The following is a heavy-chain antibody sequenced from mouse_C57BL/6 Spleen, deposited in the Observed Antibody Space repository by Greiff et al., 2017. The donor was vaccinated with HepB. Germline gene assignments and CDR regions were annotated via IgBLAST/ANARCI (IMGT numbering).Heavy chain of an antibody. J-gene: IGHJ4*01. CDR3: ARWLLQEDY. D-gene: IGHD2-3*01. Sequence: QVQLQQPGAELVRPGSSVKLSCKASGYTFTSYWMDWVKQRPGQGLEWIGNIYPSDSETHYNQKFKDKATLTVDKSSSTAYMQLSSLTSEDSAVYYCARWLLQEDYWGQGTSVTVSS. V-gene: IGHV1-61*01. CDR2: IYPSDSET. CDR1: GYTFTSYW.